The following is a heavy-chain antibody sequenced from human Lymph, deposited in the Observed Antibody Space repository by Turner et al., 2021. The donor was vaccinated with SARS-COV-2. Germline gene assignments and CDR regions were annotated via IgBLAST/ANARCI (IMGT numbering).Heavy chain of an antibody. D-gene: IGHD4-17*01. V-gene: IGHV3-21*01. J-gene: IGHJ4*02. CDR3: ARDIPTTADYFDY. CDR2: IISSISYI. Sequence: EVQLVVSGGGVVKPGGSVRLSCAAYGFTISTYSMNWVRQAPGKGLEWISSIISSISYIYYADSVKGRFTISRDDAKNSLYLQMNSLRAEDTAVYYCARDIPTTADYFDYWGQGTLVTVSS. CDR1: GFTISTYS.